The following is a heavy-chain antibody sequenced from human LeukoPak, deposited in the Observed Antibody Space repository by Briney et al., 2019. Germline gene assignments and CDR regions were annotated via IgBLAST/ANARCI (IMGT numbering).Heavy chain of an antibody. V-gene: IGHV4-59*01. CDR1: GDSITNYF. CDR2: IYNSGST. Sequence: TSETLSLTCTVSGDSITNYFWSWIRPPPGKGLEWSGYIYNSGSTNYNPSLNPSLKSRVTISVDTSKNQFFLRLSSVTAADTAVYFCARYYTGYSIDYWGQGTLVTVSS. CDR3: ARYYTGYSIDY. J-gene: IGHJ4*02. D-gene: IGHD5-12*01.